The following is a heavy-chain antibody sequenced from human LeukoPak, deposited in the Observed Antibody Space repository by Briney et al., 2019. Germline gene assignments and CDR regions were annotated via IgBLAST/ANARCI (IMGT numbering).Heavy chain of an antibody. CDR1: GFTFISYW. V-gene: IGHV3-7*01. CDR3: ARADQAY. CDR2: IKQDGSEK. Sequence: GGSLRLSCAASGFTFISYWLSWVRQAPGKGLEWVANIKQDGSEKYYVDSVKGRFTISRDNAKNSLYLQMNSLRAEDTAVYYCARADQAYWGQGTLVTVSS. J-gene: IGHJ4*02.